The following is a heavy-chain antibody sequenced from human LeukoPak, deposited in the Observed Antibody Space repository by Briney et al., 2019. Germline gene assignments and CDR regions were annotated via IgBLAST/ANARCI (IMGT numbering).Heavy chain of an antibody. D-gene: IGHD3-22*01. J-gene: IGHJ4*02. Sequence: GGSLRLSCAASGFTFSSYDMSWVRQPPGQGLEWVSAISGGGGSTYYADSVKGRFTISRDNSKNTLYLQMNSLRAEDTAVYYCAKREDYYDSSGYYYVYTLYFDYWGQGTLVTVSS. CDR3: AKREDYYDSSGYYYVYTLYFDY. CDR1: GFTFSSYD. V-gene: IGHV3-23*01. CDR2: ISGGGGST.